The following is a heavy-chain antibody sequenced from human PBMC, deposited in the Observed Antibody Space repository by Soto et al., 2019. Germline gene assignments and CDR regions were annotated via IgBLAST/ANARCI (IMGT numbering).Heavy chain of an antibody. D-gene: IGHD3-16*02. J-gene: IGHJ4*02. Sequence: SVKVSCKASGYTFTSYAMHWVRQAPGQRLEWMGWINAGNGNTKYSQKFQGRVTITRDTSASTAYMELSSLRSEDTAVYYCAADIMITFGGVIVPHDYWGQGTLVTVSS. CDR2: INAGNGNT. CDR3: AADIMITFGGVIVPHDY. V-gene: IGHV1-3*01. CDR1: GYTFTSYA.